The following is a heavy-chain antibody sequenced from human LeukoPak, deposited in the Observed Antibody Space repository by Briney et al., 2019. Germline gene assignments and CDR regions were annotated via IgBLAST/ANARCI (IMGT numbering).Heavy chain of an antibody. J-gene: IGHJ4*02. V-gene: IGHV1-2*02. CDR2: VNPNSGGT. CDR3: ARDEMDSLDY. Sequence: ASVKVSCKASGYSFSAYYMHWVRQAPGQGLEWMGWVNPNSGGTNYVQKFQGRVTMTRDTSISTAYMELSRLRADDTAVYYCARDEMDSLDYWGQGTLVTVSS. CDR1: GYSFSAYY. D-gene: IGHD5-24*01.